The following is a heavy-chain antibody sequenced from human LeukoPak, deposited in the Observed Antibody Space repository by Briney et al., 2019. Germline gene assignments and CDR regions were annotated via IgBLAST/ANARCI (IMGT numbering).Heavy chain of an antibody. V-gene: IGHV3-53*01. CDR1: GFTVSSNY. J-gene: IGHJ6*02. D-gene: IGHD2-8*01. CDR3: ASHYCTNDVCYTANYYYYGMDV. Sequence: PGGSLRLSCAASGFTVSSNYMSWVRQAPGKGLEWVSVIYSGGSTYYADSVKGRFTISRDNSKNTLYLQMNSLRAEDTAVYYCASHYCTNDVCYTANYYYYGMDVWGQGTTVTVSS. CDR2: IYSGGST.